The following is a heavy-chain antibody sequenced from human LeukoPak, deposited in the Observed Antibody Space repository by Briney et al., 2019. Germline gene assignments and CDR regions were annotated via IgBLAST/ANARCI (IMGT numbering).Heavy chain of an antibody. D-gene: IGHD6-19*01. J-gene: IGHJ4*02. Sequence: GASVKVSCKASGYTFTSYYMHWVRQAPGQGLEWMGIINPSGGSTRYAQKFQGRVTMTRDTSTSTVYMDLSSLRSEDTAVYYCATPSSGWYVYFDYWGQGTLVTVSS. CDR2: INPSGGST. CDR1: GYTFTSYY. CDR3: ATPSSGWYVYFDY. V-gene: IGHV1-46*01.